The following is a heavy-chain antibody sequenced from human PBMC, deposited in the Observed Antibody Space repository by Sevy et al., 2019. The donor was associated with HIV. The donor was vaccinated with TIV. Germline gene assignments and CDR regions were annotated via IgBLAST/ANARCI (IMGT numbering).Heavy chain of an antibody. Sequence: GGSLRLSCAASGFTFSSYWMSWVRQAPGKGLGWVADIKQHGGEKYYVDSVKGRFTSFRDNAKNSLHLQMNSLRAEDTAVYYCARAIGAASSYWDQGTLVTVSS. CDR2: IKQHGGEK. J-gene: IGHJ4*02. CDR1: GFTFSSYW. CDR3: ARAIGAASSY. V-gene: IGHV3-7*04. D-gene: IGHD6-13*01.